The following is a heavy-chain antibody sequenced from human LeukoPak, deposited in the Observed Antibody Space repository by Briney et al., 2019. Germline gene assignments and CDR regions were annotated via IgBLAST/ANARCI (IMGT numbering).Heavy chain of an antibody. J-gene: IGHJ4*02. CDR2: INPSGGST. CDR1: AYTFTSYY. D-gene: IGHD3-22*01. V-gene: IGHV1-46*01. Sequence: ASVKVSCKASAYTFTSYYIHWVRQAPGQGLERMAIINPSGGSTRYAQKFQGRVTMTRDTSTSTVYMELSSLRSEDTAVYYCARDLRPSYDSSGYYYPGDYWGQGTLVTVSS. CDR3: ARDLRPSYDSSGYYYPGDY.